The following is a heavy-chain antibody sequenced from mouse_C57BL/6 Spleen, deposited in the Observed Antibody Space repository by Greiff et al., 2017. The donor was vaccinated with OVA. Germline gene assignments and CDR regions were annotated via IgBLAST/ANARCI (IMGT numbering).Heavy chain of an antibody. CDR2: IWWDDDQ. V-gene: IGHV8-8*01. CDR3: ARIDGTTVVATHWYFEV. J-gene: IGHJ1*03. CDR1: GFSLSTFGMG. Sequence: LNESGPGILQPSQPLSLTCSFSGFSLSTFGMGVGWIRQPYGKGLEWLAHIWWDDDQYYNPALKSRLTISKDTSKNQVFLKIANVDTAETATYYCARIDGTTVVATHWYFEVWGTGTTVTVSS. D-gene: IGHD1-1*01.